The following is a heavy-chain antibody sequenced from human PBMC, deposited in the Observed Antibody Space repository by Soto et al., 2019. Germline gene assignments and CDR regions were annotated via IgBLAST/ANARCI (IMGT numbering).Heavy chain of an antibody. J-gene: IGHJ6*02. Sequence: SETLSLTCTVSGGHITTSDQSWSWIRQPPGRGLEWIGSIYHTGATHYIPSLKSRLTMSLDKSKNHFSLDLTSLTAADTALYYCVRERTMCGVAPGGGVDVWGQGTTVTVSS. D-gene: IGHD3-3*01. CDR2: IYHTGAT. CDR3: VRERTMCGVAPGGGVDV. V-gene: IGHV4-30-2*01. CDR1: GGHITTSDQS.